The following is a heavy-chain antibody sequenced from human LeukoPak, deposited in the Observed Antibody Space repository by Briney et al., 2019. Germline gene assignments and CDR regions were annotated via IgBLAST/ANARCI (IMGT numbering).Heavy chain of an antibody. D-gene: IGHD6-13*01. J-gene: IGHJ3*02. CDR3: ARDGSSSWLHDHVGPSTDAFDI. Sequence: ASVKVSCKASGYTFTSYYMHWVRQAPGQGLEWMGIINPSGGSTSYAQKFQGRVTMTRDMSTSTVYMELSSLRSEDTAVYYCARDGSSSWLHDHVGPSTDAFDIWGQGTMVTVSS. V-gene: IGHV1-46*01. CDR1: GYTFTSYY. CDR2: INPSGGST.